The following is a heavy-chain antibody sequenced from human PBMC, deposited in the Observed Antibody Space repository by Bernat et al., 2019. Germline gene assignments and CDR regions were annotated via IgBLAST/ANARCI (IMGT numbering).Heavy chain of an antibody. Sequence: QLQLQESGSGLVKPSQTLSLTCAVSGGSISSGGYSWSWIRQPPGKGLEWIGYIYYSGSTYYNPSLKSRVTISVDTSKNQFSLKLSSVTAADTAVYYCASHTVVTALNWGQGTLVTVSS. V-gene: IGHV4-30-2*05. CDR1: GGSISSGGYS. CDR3: ASHTVVTALN. D-gene: IGHD2-21*02. J-gene: IGHJ4*02. CDR2: IYYSGST.